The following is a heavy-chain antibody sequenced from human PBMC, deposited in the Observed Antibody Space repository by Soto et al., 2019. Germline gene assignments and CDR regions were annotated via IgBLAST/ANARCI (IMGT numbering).Heavy chain of an antibody. Sequence: SVKVSCKASGGTFSSDAISWVRQAPGQGLEWMGGIIPIFGTANYAQKFQGRVTITADESTSTAYMELSSLRSEDTAVYYCARSNTCYYDSAGGPVGYFDYWGQGTLVTVSS. CDR2: IIPIFGTA. CDR3: ARSNTCYYDSAGGPVGYFDY. V-gene: IGHV1-69*13. J-gene: IGHJ4*02. CDR1: GGTFSSDA. D-gene: IGHD3-22*01.